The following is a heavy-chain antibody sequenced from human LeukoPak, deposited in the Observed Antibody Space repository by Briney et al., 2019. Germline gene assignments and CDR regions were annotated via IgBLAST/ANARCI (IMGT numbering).Heavy chain of an antibody. V-gene: IGHV4-4*09. CDR1: GGSISTFY. J-gene: IGHJ4*02. CDR3: ARQEARAFDY. Sequence: PSETLSHTCTVSGGSISTFYWSWIRQPPGKGLEWIGYVYTTGATKYNPSLKSRVAISVDTSKNHFSLKLNSVTAADTAVYYCARQEARAFDYWGQGTLVTVSS. CDR2: VYTTGAT.